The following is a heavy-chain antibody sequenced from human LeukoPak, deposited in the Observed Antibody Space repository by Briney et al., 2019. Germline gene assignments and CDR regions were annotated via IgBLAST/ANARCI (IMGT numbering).Heavy chain of an antibody. Sequence: SETLSLTCSVSGGSISSYYWSWIRQPPGKGLEGIGYIYYSGSTNYNPSLESRVTISVDTSKNHISLNLSSVTAADTAVYYCARRVRAYCSGGSCYDDWYFDLWGRGTLVTVSS. D-gene: IGHD2-15*01. CDR1: GGSISSYY. V-gene: IGHV4-59*08. J-gene: IGHJ2*01. CDR3: ARRVRAYCSGGSCYDDWYFDL. CDR2: IYYSGST.